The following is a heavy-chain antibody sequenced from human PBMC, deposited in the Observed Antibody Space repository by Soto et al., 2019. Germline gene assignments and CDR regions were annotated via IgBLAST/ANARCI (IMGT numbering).Heavy chain of an antibody. Sequence: EVQLSESGGGLVQPGGSLRLSGGASGMTISKYPMSWVRQAPGKGLDWVSGISGSGDRIYYAASAKGRFTISKDIYKNSLLLQVDRLGVDDTAIYFCVKDDGGSPSTPPLWGQGTLVTVSS. CDR2: ISGSGDRI. CDR3: VKDDGGSPSTPPL. CDR1: GMTISKYP. J-gene: IGHJ4*02. V-gene: IGHV3-23*01. D-gene: IGHD3-10*01.